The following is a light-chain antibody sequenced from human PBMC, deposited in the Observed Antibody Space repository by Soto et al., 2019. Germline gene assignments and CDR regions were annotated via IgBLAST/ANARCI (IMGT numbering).Light chain of an antibody. CDR2: DAS. CDR1: QTISTW. V-gene: IGKV1-5*01. CDR3: QQYTNTNNPWM. J-gene: IGKJ1*01. Sequence: DIQGTQSPPTLSSSVGDRVTITCRAIQTISTWMAWYQQKPGKAPKLLVYDASTLQSGVASRFSGSGSGTEFTLIISGLQPDDSATYYCQQYTNTNNPWMFGQGTKVDIK.